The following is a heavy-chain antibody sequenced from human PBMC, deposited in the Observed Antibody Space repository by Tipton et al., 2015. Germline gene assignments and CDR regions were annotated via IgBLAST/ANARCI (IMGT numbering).Heavy chain of an antibody. CDR3: ARGEWGTSGQAY. V-gene: IGHV3-7*01. J-gene: IGHJ4*02. CDR2: IKPDGSDT. D-gene: IGHD2-8*01. Sequence: SLRLSCAASGLTFSTYWMSWVRQAPGKGLEWVAHIKPDGSDTYYVDSVKGRFTISRDNAKNSLYLQMNSLRAEDTAVYFCARGEWGTSGQAYWGQGTLVTVSS. CDR1: GLTFSTYW.